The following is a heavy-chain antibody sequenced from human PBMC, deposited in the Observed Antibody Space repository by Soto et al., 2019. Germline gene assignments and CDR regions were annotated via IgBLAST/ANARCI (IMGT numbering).Heavy chain of an antibody. D-gene: IGHD6-13*01. CDR1: GFTFSGSA. CDR2: IRSKANSYAT. CDR3: TTIDSSRWYYFYY. J-gene: IGHJ4*02. Sequence: EVQLVESGGGLVQPGGSLKLSCAASGFTFSGSAMHWVRQASGKGLEWVGRIRSKANSYATAYAASVKGRFTISRDDSKNTAYLQMNSLKTEDTAVYYCTTIDSSRWYYFYYWGQGTLVTVSS. V-gene: IGHV3-73*02.